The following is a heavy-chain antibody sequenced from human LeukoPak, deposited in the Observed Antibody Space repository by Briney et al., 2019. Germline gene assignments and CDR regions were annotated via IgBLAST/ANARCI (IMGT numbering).Heavy chain of an antibody. Sequence: SETLSLTCTVSGYSISSGYYWGWIRQPPGKGLEWIGSIYQSGSTYYNPSLKSRVPISVDTSKNQFSLKLSSVTAADTAVYYCARGEGCGGDCSENWFDPWGQGTLVTVSS. J-gene: IGHJ5*02. D-gene: IGHD2-21*01. CDR2: IYQSGST. CDR3: ARGEGCGGDCSENWFDP. CDR1: GYSISSGYY. V-gene: IGHV4-38-2*02.